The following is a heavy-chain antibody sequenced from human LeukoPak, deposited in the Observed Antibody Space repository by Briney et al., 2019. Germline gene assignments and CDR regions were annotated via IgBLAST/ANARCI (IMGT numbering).Heavy chain of an antibody. CDR2: INHSGNI. Sequence: SETLSLTCAVYGGSFSGYYWTWIRQPPGKGLEWIGEINHSGNINDNPSLKSRVTISVDTSKNQFSLKLRSVTAADTAVYYCARRGYDSSGWYPSWGQGTLVTVSS. V-gene: IGHV4-34*01. D-gene: IGHD6-19*01. CDR1: GGSFSGYY. CDR3: ARRGYDSSGWYPS. J-gene: IGHJ4*02.